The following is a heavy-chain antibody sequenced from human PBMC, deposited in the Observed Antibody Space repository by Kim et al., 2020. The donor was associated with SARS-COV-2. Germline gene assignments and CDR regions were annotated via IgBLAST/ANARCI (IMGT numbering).Heavy chain of an antibody. Sequence: ASVKVSCKVSGYTLTELSMHWVRQAPGKGLEWMGGFDPEDGETIYAQKFQGRVTMTEDTSTDTAYMELSSLRSEDTAVYYCATDRRMVQGVITIWNAFDIWGQGTMVTVSS. CDR3: ATDRRMVQGVITIWNAFDI. D-gene: IGHD3-10*01. CDR1: GYTLTELS. CDR2: FDPEDGET. V-gene: IGHV1-24*01. J-gene: IGHJ3*02.